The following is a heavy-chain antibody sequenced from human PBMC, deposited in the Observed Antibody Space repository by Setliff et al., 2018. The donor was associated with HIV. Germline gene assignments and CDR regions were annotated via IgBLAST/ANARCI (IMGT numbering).Heavy chain of an antibody. CDR3: VRGGIAAADKRDINF. CDR1: GYIFTSYY. J-gene: IGHJ3*01. CDR2: INPSGGST. V-gene: IGHV1-46*01. Sequence: ASVKVSCKASGYIFTSYYMHWVRQAPGQGLEWLGVINPSGGSTDYAQTFKDRVTMTKDTSTATVNMELRSLTSDDTAVYYCVRGGIAAADKRDINFWGQGTMVTVSS. D-gene: IGHD6-13*01.